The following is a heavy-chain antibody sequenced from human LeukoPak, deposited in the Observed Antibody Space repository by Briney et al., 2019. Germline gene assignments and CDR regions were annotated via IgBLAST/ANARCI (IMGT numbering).Heavy chain of an antibody. D-gene: IGHD3-10*01. Sequence: SVNVRLKSSGGSFNSYTISWVRQAPGQGLLEWMGGVNPFSGTANYAQQFQGRLTIISVESTRTAYMELSSLGSEDTAVYYCARTKHVVGFFFDFSGEGTLVSVSS. CDR3: ARTKHVVGFFFDF. V-gene: IGHV1-69*13. CDR2: VNPFSGTA. J-gene: IGHJ4*02. CDR1: GGSFNSYT.